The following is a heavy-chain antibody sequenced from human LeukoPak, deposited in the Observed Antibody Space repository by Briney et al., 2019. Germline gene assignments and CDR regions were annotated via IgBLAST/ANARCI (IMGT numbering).Heavy chain of an antibody. CDR1: GFTFSSYG. D-gene: IGHD1-26*01. Sequence: PGGSLRLSCAASGFTFSSYGMHWVRQAPGKGLEWVAVISYDGSNKYYADSVKGRFTISRDNSKNTLYLQMNSLRAEDTAVYYCAKDRPVGAIVECYFYYWGQGTLVTVSS. J-gene: IGHJ4*02. CDR3: AKDRPVGAIVECYFYY. CDR2: ISYDGSNK. V-gene: IGHV3-30*18.